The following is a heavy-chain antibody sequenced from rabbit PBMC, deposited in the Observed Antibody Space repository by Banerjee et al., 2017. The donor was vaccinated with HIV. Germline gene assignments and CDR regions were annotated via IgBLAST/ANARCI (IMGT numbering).Heavy chain of an antibody. CDR2: IYTSSGST. J-gene: IGHJ4*01. CDR3: ARDPYAGYAGYGYGIRFNL. D-gene: IGHD6-1*01. V-gene: IGHV1S40*01. Sequence: QQLEESGGDLVKPGASLTLTCTASGIDFSSYYYMCWVRQAPGKGLEWIACIYTSSGSTWYASWAKGRFTISKTSSTTVTLEMTSLTAADTATYFCARDPYAGYAGYGYGIRFNLWGPGTLVTVS. CDR1: GIDFSSYYY.